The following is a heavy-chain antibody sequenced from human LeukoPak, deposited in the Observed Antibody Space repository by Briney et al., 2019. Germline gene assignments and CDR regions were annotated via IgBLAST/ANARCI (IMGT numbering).Heavy chain of an antibody. J-gene: IGHJ4*02. D-gene: IGHD3-22*01. CDR1: GYTFTGYY. CDR3: ARVMQGYYDSSGYLPY. V-gene: IGHV1-2*02. Sequence: ASVKVSCKASGYTFTGYYMHWVRQAPGQGLEWMGWITPNSGGTNYAQKFQGRVTMTRDTSISTAYMELSRLRSDDTAVYYCARVMQGYYDSSGYLPYWGQGTLVTVSS. CDR2: ITPNSGGT.